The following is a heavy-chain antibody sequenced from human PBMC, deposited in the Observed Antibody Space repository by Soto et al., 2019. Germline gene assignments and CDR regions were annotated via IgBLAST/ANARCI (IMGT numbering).Heavy chain of an antibody. J-gene: IGHJ4*02. Sequence: PSETLSLTCTVSGGSISYYYWSWIRQPPGKGLEWIGYIYYSGSTNYNPSLKSRVTISVDTSKNQFSLKLSSVTAADTAVYYCGRSRDGNNSGYYWGQGTLVAVSS. CDR2: IYYSGST. V-gene: IGHV4-59*01. CDR3: GRSRDGNNSGYY. CDR1: GGSISYYY. D-gene: IGHD3-9*01.